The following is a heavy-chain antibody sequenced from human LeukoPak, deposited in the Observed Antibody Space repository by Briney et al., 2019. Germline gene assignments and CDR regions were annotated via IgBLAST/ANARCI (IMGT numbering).Heavy chain of an antibody. CDR1: GFTFSSYW. CDR3: ASLPYCSGGSCYHY. V-gene: IGHV3-74*01. CDR2: INSDGSST. J-gene: IGHJ4*02. Sequence: GGSLRLSCAASGFTFSSYWMHWVRQAPGKGLVWVSRINSDGSSTRYADSVEGRFTISRDNAKNTLYLQMNSLRAEDTAVYYCASLPYCSGGSCYHYWGQGTLVTVSS. D-gene: IGHD2-15*01.